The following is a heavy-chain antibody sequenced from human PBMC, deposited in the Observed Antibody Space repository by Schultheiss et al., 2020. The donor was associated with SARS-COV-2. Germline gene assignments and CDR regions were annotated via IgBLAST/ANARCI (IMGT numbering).Heavy chain of an antibody. V-gene: IGHV1-46*01. CDR3: ARVPKVAGTYEVGFDP. CDR2: INPSGGST. J-gene: IGHJ5*02. CDR1: GYTFTSYY. D-gene: IGHD6-19*01. Sequence: ASVKVSCKASGYTFTSYYMHWVRQAPGQGLEWMGIINPSGGSTSYAQKFQGRVTMTRDTSTSTVYMELSSLRSEDTAVYYCARVPKVAGTYEVGFDPWGQGTLVTVSS.